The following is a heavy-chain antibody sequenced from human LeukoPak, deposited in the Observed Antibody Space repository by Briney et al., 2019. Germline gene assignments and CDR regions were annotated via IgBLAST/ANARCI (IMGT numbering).Heavy chain of an antibody. V-gene: IGHV3-66*01. CDR3: ASRDKGYYYGMDV. J-gene: IGHJ6*02. CDR1: GFTVSSNY. D-gene: IGHD5-24*01. CDR2: IYSGGST. Sequence: GGSLRLSCAASGFTVSSNYMSWVRQAPGKGLEWVSLIYSGGSTYYADSVKGRFTISRDNSKNTLYLQMNSLRAEDTAVYYCASRDKGYYYGMDVWAKGPRSPSP.